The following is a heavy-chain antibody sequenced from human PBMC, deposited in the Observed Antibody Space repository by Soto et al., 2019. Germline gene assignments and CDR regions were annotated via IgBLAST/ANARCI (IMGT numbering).Heavy chain of an antibody. V-gene: IGHV1-69*01. J-gene: IGHJ6*02. CDR1: GGTFSNYA. Sequence: QVQLEQSGAEVRKPGSSVKVSCKTSGGTFSNYAMSWVRQAPGQGLEWLGGIIPIFGSTDYVQKLRGRVTIAADESTSTAHMELSGLTSADTAVYYCARGLLPPAISIYFSALDVWGQGTTVTVSS. CDR3: ARGLLPPAISIYFSALDV. CDR2: IIPIFGST. D-gene: IGHD2-2*01.